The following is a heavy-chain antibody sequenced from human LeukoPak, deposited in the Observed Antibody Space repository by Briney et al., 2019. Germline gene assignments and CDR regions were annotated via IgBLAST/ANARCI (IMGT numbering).Heavy chain of an antibody. Sequence: ASVKVSCKASGYTFTSYYMHWVRQAPGQGLEWMGIINPSAGSTSYAQKFQGRVTMTRDMSTSTVYMELSSLRSEDTAVYFCARVSVGATFDYWGQGTPVTVSS. D-gene: IGHD1-26*01. CDR1: GYTFTSYY. CDR2: INPSAGST. CDR3: ARVSVGATFDY. J-gene: IGHJ4*02. V-gene: IGHV1-46*01.